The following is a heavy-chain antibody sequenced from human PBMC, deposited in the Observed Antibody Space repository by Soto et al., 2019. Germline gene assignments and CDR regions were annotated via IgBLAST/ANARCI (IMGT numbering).Heavy chain of an antibody. CDR2: VFHRGTT. CDR3: ASDFWTGYPLFDY. D-gene: IGHD3-3*01. V-gene: IGHV4-38-2*02. CDR1: GSSISSAYY. J-gene: IGHJ4*02. Sequence: PSETLSLTCNVSGSSISSAYYWGWVRQPPGRGLEWIGSVFHRGTTYYNPSLMSRATISLDTSKNQFSLKLSSVTAADTAVYYCASDFWTGYPLFDYWGQGALVTVSS.